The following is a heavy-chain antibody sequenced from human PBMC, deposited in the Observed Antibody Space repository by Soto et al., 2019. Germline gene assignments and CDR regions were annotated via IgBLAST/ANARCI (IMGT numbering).Heavy chain of an antibody. Sequence: QVRLVLSGGEVKKPGASVKVSCKASGYTFSSHDINWVRQATGQGLEWMGWMNPNSGNTGYAQKFQGRVTMTRNTSISTAYMELSSLRSEDMAVYYCASYVRSYYNGMDVWGQGTTVTVSS. CDR1: GYTFSSHD. CDR3: ASYVRSYYNGMDV. D-gene: IGHD3-16*01. CDR2: MNPNSGNT. J-gene: IGHJ6*02. V-gene: IGHV1-8*01.